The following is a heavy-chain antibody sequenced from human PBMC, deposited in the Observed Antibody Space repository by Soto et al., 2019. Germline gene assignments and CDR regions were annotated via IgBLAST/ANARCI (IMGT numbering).Heavy chain of an antibody. CDR3: ASLKGDFIA. J-gene: IGHJ4*02. V-gene: IGHV3-33*01. CDR1: GFAFSHYG. D-gene: IGHD3-3*01. Sequence: QVQLVESGGGVVQPGRSLRLSCAASGFAFSHYGMHWVRQAPGKGLEWVAVIWYDGSDKDYADSVKGRFTISRDNSKNPLFLQMDSLRAEDTAVYYCASLKGDFIAWGQGTLVSVSS. CDR2: IWYDGSDK.